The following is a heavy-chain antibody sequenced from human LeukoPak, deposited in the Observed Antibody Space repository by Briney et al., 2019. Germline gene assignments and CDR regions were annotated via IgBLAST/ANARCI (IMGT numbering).Heavy chain of an antibody. CDR1: GYSFSSFY. Sequence: ASVKVSCKASGYSFSSFYLHWVRQVPGKDLEWMGWINPTSGGTFYLQKFQGRLAVSRDTSLGTVYMELSSLRYDVTAVYFCARSRTFSGYAAFGPWGQGTLVTVSS. CDR3: ARSRTFSGYAAFGP. V-gene: IGHV1-2*02. D-gene: IGHD5-12*01. CDR2: INPTSGGT. J-gene: IGHJ5*02.